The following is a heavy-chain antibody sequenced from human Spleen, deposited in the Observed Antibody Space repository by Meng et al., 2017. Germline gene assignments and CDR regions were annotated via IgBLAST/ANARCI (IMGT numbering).Heavy chain of an antibody. CDR1: GYMFTDYY. V-gene: IGHV1-2*02. D-gene: IGHD2-15*01. CDR3: ATVIGATATLGFDY. J-gene: IGHJ4*02. CDR2: INPNSGGT. Sequence: ASVKVSCKPSGYMFTDYYIHWFRQARGQGLEWMGWINPNSGGTRYGQILQGRVTMTRDTSISTAYVEVSRQRSDDTAVYYCATVIGATATLGFDYWGQGTLVTVSS.